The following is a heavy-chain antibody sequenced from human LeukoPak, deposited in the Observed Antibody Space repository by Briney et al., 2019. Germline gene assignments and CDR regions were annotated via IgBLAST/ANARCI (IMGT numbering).Heavy chain of an antibody. Sequence: SETLSLTCAVSGDSIGSGTYSWSWIRQPPGMGLEWIGYIFHSGNTYYTPYLGSRVTISVDNSKNQFSLKLNSMTAADTAVYYCARAISLTLTYFDYWGQGTLVTVSS. CDR1: GDSIGSGTYS. D-gene: IGHD3-3*01. CDR2: IFHSGNT. J-gene: IGHJ4*02. CDR3: ARAISLTLTYFDY. V-gene: IGHV4-30-2*01.